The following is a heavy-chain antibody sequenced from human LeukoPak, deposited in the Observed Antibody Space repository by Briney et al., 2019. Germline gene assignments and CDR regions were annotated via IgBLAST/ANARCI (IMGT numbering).Heavy chain of an antibody. CDR3: ARGATYVDY. CDR1: GGSISSYY. V-gene: IGHV4-59*01. CDR2: IYYSGRS. J-gene: IGHJ4*02. Sequence: SETLCLTCTVSGGSISSYYWCWIRPRPGKGLEWIGYIYYSGRSNYNPSLKSRVTISVDTSKNQFTLKLSAVTAADTAVYYCARGATYVDYWGQGTLVTVSP. D-gene: IGHD1-26*01.